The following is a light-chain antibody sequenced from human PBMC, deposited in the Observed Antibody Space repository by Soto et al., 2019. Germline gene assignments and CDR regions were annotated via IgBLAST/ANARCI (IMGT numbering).Light chain of an antibody. CDR3: QQYNTWHPKMA. Sequence: PGETATLSCRASQSVSSDLAWYQQRPGQAPRLLIYGASTRATGIPARFRGSGSGTEFRLTISSLRSEDFATYYCQQYNTWHPKMAFGRGTKVDIK. CDR2: GAS. CDR1: QSVSSD. J-gene: IGKJ1*01. V-gene: IGKV3-15*01.